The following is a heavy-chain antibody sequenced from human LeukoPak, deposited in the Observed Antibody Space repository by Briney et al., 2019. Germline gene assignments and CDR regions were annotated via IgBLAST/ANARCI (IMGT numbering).Heavy chain of an antibody. V-gene: IGHV3-7*03. D-gene: IGHD2-15*01. CDR1: GFTFSSDW. Sequence: GGSLRLSCAASGFTFSSDWTSWVRQAPGEGLEWVANIKQDGSEKYYVDSVKGRFTISRDNAKNSLYLQMNSLRAEDTAVYYCARDRGSSCHDYWGQGTLVTVSS. CDR3: ARDRGSSCHDY. CDR2: IKQDGSEK. J-gene: IGHJ4*02.